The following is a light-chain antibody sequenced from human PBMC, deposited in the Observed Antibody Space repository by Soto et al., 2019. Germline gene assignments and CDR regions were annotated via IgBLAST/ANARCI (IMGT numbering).Light chain of an antibody. Sequence: QSVMTQPASVSGSTGQSITISCTGTSSDVGNYNYVSWYQHHPGKAPKVMIYEVRNRPSGVSNRFSGSKSGNTASLTISGLQAEGEADYYCSSYSSTKTRVFGTGTKVTVL. CDR3: SSYSSTKTRV. V-gene: IGLV2-14*01. CDR2: EVR. J-gene: IGLJ1*01. CDR1: SSDVGNYNY.